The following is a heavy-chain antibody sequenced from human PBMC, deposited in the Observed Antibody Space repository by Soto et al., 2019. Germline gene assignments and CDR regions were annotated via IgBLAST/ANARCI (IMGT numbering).Heavy chain of an antibody. CDR1: GFTFSSYS. D-gene: IGHD3-3*01. J-gene: IGHJ6*02. V-gene: IGHV3-21*01. CDR2: ISSSSSYI. CDR3: ARDRSRDFWLLGGSKINYGMDV. Sequence: EVQLVESGGGLVKPGGSLRLSCAASGFTFSSYSMNWVRQAPGKGLEWVSSISSSSSYIYYADSVKGRFTISRDNAKNSLYLQMNSLRAEDTAVYYCARDRSRDFWLLGGSKINYGMDVWGQGTTVTVSS.